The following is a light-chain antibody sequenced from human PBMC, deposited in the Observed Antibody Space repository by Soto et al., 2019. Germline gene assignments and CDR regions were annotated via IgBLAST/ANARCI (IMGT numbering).Light chain of an antibody. J-gene: IGKJ5*01. CDR1: QSVSRY. CDR3: QQRSDWPIT. Sequence: EVVLTQSPATLSLSPGERATLSCRASQSVSRYLAWYQQKPGQAPRLLIFDASNRATGIPARFSASGSGPDFTLTISSLESEDSAVYYCQQRSDWPITFGQGTRLDIK. V-gene: IGKV3-11*01. CDR2: DAS.